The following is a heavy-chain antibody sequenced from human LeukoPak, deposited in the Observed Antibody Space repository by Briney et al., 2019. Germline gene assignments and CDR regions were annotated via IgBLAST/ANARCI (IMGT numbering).Heavy chain of an antibody. Sequence: SETLSLTCAVYGGSFSGYYWSWIRQPPGKGLEWIGEINHSRSTNYNPSLKSRVTISVDTSKNQFSLKLSSVTAADTAVYYCARAPSHIAAAGPFDYWGQGTLVTVSS. J-gene: IGHJ4*02. V-gene: IGHV4-34*01. CDR3: ARAPSHIAAAGPFDY. CDR1: GGSFSGYY. CDR2: INHSRST. D-gene: IGHD6-13*01.